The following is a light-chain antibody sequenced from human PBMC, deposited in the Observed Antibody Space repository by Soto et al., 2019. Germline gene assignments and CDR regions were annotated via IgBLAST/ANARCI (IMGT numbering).Light chain of an antibody. CDR3: QQRPNWPLT. V-gene: IGKV3-11*01. J-gene: IGKJ4*01. CDR2: DVS. CDR1: QSISSH. Sequence: EIVLTQSPATLSLSPGERATLSCRASQSISSHLAWYQQKPGQAPRLLMYDVSNRATDIPARFSGSGSGTDFTLTISSLEPEDFAVYYCQQRPNWPLTFVGGTKVEIK.